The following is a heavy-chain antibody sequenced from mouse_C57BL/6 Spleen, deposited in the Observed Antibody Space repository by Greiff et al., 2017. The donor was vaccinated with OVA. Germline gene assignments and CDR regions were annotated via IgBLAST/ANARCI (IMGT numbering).Heavy chain of an antibody. J-gene: IGHJ3*01. CDR2: IRSKSNNYAT. CDR1: GFSFNTYA. V-gene: IGHV10-1*01. CDR3: VRSDYYGSSYGAY. D-gene: IGHD1-1*01. Sequence: EVKLVESGGGLVQPKGSLKLSCAASGFSFNTYAMNWVRQAPGKGLEWVARIRSKSNNYATYYADSVKDRFTISRDDSESMLYLQMNNLKTEDTAMYYCVRSDYYGSSYGAYWGQGTLVTVSA.